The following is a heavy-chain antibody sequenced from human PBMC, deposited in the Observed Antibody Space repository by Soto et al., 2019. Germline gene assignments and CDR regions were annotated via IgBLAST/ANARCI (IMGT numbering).Heavy chain of an antibody. CDR1: GFTFSSYG. D-gene: IGHD2-15*01. Sequence: QPGGSLRLSCAASGFTFSSYGMHWVRQAPGKGLEWVAVISYDGSNKYYADSVKGRFTISRDNSKNTLYLQMNSLRAEDTAVYYCAKSKLGYCSGGSCRASGYYGMDVWGQGTTVTVSS. CDR2: ISYDGSNK. J-gene: IGHJ6*02. V-gene: IGHV3-30*18. CDR3: AKSKLGYCSGGSCRASGYYGMDV.